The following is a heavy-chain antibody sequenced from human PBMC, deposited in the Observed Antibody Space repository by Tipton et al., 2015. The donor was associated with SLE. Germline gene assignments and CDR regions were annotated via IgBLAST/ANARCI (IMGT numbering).Heavy chain of an antibody. Sequence: SLRLSCAASGFTVSNYAFHWVRQAPGKRLEYVSAISDNAVNTFYSNSVKDRFTISRDNSKNTLYLHMDSLTAEDTAVYFCARVGSSNAFDVWGPGTMVTVSS. D-gene: IGHD1-26*01. CDR1: GFTVSNYA. J-gene: IGHJ3*01. CDR2: ISDNAVNT. CDR3: ARVGSSNAFDV. V-gene: IGHV3-64*01.